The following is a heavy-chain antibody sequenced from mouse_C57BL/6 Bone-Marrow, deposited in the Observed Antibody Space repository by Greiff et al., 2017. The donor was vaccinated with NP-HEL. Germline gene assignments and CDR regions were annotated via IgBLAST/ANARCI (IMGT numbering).Heavy chain of an antibody. J-gene: IGHJ4*01. V-gene: IGHV3-6*01. CDR2: ISYDGSN. CDR3: ARDYGKDY. Sequence: EVKLMESGPGLVKPSQSLSLTCSVTGYSITSGYYWNWIRQFPGNKLEWMGYISYDGSNNYNPSLKNRISITRDTSKNQFFLKLNSVTTEDTATYYCARDYGKDYWGQGTSVTVSS. CDR1: GYSITSGYY.